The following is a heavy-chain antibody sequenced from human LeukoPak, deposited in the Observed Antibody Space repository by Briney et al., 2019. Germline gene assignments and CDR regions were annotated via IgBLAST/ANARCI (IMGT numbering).Heavy chain of an antibody. V-gene: IGHV4-39*02. D-gene: IGHD3-22*01. CDR3: ARGGGTMITWFDP. CDR1: GGSTSSGNYY. J-gene: IGHJ5*02. Sequence: PSETLSLTCTVSGGSTSSGNYYWGWIRQPPGKGLEWIGGISSSGNTYYNPSLKSRITISIDTSKNHFSLKLSSVSAADTAVYYCARGGGTMITWFDPWGQGTLVTVSS. CDR2: ISSSGNT.